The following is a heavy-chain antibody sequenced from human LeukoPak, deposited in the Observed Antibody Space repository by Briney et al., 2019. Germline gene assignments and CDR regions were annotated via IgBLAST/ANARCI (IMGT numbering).Heavy chain of an antibody. CDR3: ARTQSVEGAMGGRQHSYHFDY. CDR1: GYTFTGYY. D-gene: IGHD1-26*01. Sequence: ASVKVSCKASGYTFTGYYMHWVRQAPGQGLEWMGWINPNSGGTNYAQKFQGRVTMTRDTSISTAYMELSRLRSDDTAVYYCARTQSVEGAMGGRQHSYHFDYWGQGTLVTVSS. V-gene: IGHV1-2*02. CDR2: INPNSGGT. J-gene: IGHJ4*02.